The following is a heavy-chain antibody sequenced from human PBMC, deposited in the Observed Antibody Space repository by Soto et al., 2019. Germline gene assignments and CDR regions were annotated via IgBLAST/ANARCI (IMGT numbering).Heavy chain of an antibody. J-gene: IGHJ5*02. CDR3: ARGHPSVVLRFLEWLFDP. V-gene: IGHV1-8*01. Sequence: QVQLVQSGAEVKKPGASVKVSCKASGYTFTSSDINWVRQATGQGLEWMGRMNPNSGDTAYAQKFQGRVTMTRNTSIKTAYMELSSLTSEDTAVYYCARGHPSVVLRFLEWLFDPWGQGTLVTVSS. D-gene: IGHD3-3*01. CDR1: GYTFTSSD. CDR2: MNPNSGDT.